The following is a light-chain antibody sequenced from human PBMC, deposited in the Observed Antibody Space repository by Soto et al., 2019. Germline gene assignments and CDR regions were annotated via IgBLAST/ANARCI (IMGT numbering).Light chain of an antibody. J-gene: IGLJ2*01. V-gene: IGLV2-8*01. CDR3: SSYAGSDSLGV. CDR2: EVN. Sequence: QSALTQPPSASGSPGQSVTISCTGTSSDVGGYNYVSWYQHHPGKAPKLMIYEVNKRPSGVSDRVSGSKSGNTASLTVSGLQAEDEADSYCSSYAGSDSLGVFGGGTKVTVL. CDR1: SSDVGGYNY.